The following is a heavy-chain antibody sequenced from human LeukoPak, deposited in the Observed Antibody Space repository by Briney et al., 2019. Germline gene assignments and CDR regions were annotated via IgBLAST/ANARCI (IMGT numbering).Heavy chain of an antibody. CDR3: ARGGNGDFLKWFDP. Sequence: SETLSLTCTASGGSISPYYWGWIRQPPGRGLEWIGYLYYTGRNSYNPSLKSRVTISVDMSKNQFSLKLTSVTAADTAVYYCARGGNGDFLKWFDPWGQGTLVTVSS. V-gene: IGHV4-59*01. D-gene: IGHD4-17*01. CDR2: LYYTGRN. CDR1: GGSISPYY. J-gene: IGHJ5*02.